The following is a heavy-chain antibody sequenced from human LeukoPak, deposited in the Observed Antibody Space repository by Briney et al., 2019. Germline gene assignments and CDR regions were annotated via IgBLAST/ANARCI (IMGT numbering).Heavy chain of an antibody. D-gene: IGHD4-23*01. CDR2: ISSSSSTI. Sequence: GGSLRLSCAASGFTFSSYSMNWVRQAPGKGLEWVSYISSSSSTIYYADSVKGRFTISRDNAKNSLYLQMNSLRAEDTAVYYCARDFADYGGTLWGQGTLVTVSS. CDR1: GFTFSSYS. CDR3: ARDFADYGGTL. V-gene: IGHV3-48*01. J-gene: IGHJ4*02.